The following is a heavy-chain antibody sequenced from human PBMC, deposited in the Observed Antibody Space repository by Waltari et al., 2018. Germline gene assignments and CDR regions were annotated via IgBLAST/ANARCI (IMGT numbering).Heavy chain of an antibody. J-gene: IGHJ5*01. CDR2: MKPKSGDT. CDR1: GYTFTNYD. V-gene: IGHV1-8*01. CDR3: ARARKSFWFDS. Sequence: QVLLVQSGAEVMKPGASVKVSCKASGYTFTNYDIYWVRQAAGQGLEWMGWMKPKSGDTHYAQKFQGRVTCTRDTSTSRAFIEMSNLRSDDTAVYYCARARKSFWFDSWGQGTLVAVSS.